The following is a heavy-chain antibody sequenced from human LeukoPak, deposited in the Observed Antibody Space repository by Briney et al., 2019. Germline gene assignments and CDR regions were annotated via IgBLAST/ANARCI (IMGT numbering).Heavy chain of an antibody. J-gene: IGHJ4*02. V-gene: IGHV4-39*01. CDR3: ASSRSISGTTELFFDY. D-gene: IGHD1-7*01. Sequence: SETLSLTCTVSGGSISSSSSFWGWISQPPGKGLEWIGSIYYSGSTYYNPSLKSRVTISVDTSKNQFSLKLSSVTAADTAVYYCASSRSISGTTELFFDYRGQGTLVTVSS. CDR1: GGSISSSSSF. CDR2: IYYSGST.